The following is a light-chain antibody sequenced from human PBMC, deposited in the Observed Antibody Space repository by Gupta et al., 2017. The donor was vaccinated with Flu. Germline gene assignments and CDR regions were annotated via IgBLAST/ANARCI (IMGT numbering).Light chain of an antibody. V-gene: IGKV3-15*01. J-gene: IGKJ1*01. CDR3: QQYNNWPGT. CDR1: QSVSSN. CDR2: GAS. Sequence: EIVIPQSPATMSVSRGERSNLSCRVSQSVSSNLPWYQQKPGQAPKLLIYGASTRATGIPARFSGSGSGTEFTLTISSLQAEDFAVYYCQQYNNWPGTFGQGTKVEIK.